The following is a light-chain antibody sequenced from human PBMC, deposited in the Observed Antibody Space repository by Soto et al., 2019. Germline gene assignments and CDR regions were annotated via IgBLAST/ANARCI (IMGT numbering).Light chain of an antibody. Sequence: QSALTQPASVSGSPGQSITISCTGTNSDVGDYKYVSWYQQYPGKVPNLLIYEVSHRPSGVSDRFSGSKSGNTASLTISGLQADDEDDYYCSSFTSSFTLIFGGGTKLTVL. J-gene: IGLJ2*01. V-gene: IGLV2-14*01. CDR3: SSFTSSFTLI. CDR1: NSDVGDYKY. CDR2: EVS.